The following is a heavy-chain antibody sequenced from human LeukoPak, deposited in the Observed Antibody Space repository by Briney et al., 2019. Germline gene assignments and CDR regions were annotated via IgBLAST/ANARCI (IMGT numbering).Heavy chain of an antibody. CDR3: AKGPYGLGIYYGMDV. J-gene: IGHJ6*02. CDR2: IGGDGTT. D-gene: IGHD3-10*01. Sequence: GGSLRLSCAASGFTFSTYGMHWVRQAPGKGLQWLSVIGGDGTTYYADSVKGRFTVSRDNSENTLYLQMNSLRAEDTAVYYRAKGPYGLGIYYGMDVWGQGTTVTV. V-gene: IGHV3-NL1*01. CDR1: GFTFSTYG.